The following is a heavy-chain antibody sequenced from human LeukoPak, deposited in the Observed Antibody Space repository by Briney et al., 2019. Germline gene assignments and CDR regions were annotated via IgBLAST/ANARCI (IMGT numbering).Heavy chain of an antibody. CDR1: GGSFSGYY. V-gene: IGHV4-34*01. D-gene: IGHD5-12*01. J-gene: IGHJ4*02. Sequence: SETLSLTCAVYGGSFSGYYWSWIRQPPGKGLEWIGEINHSGSTNYNPSLKSRVTISVDTSKNQFSLKLSSVTAADTAVYYCARKGPRARLGKFDYWGQGTLVTVPS. CDR3: ARKGPRARLGKFDY. CDR2: INHSGST.